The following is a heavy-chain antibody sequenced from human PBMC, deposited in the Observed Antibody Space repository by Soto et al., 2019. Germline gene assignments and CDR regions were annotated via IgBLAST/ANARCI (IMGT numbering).Heavy chain of an antibody. D-gene: IGHD3-22*01. Sequence: QVHLMQSGAEVKKPGSSVKVSCKASGGTFGSDAITWVRQAPGQGLEWVGRIIPIFGTTNYAQNLQGRVTISADKSTLTSYMELHSLTYDDTALYYCARDRTDSGYYTNGLDPWGQGTQVTVSS. CDR1: GGTFGSDA. J-gene: IGHJ5*02. CDR3: ARDRTDSGYYTNGLDP. V-gene: IGHV1-69*06. CDR2: IIPIFGTT.